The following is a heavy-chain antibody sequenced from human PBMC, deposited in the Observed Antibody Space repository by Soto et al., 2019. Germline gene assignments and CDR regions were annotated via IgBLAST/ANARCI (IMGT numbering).Heavy chain of an antibody. CDR3: ARRDYVDFGLPGRYYYYMDV. Sequence: SETLSLTYTVSGGSISSSSYYWGWIRQPPGKGLEWIGGIYYSGSTYYNPSPKTRVTISLGTSQNQFSLKLSSVTAADTAVYYCARRDYVDFGLPGRYYYYMDVWGKGTTVTVSS. V-gene: IGHV4-39*01. CDR2: IYYSGST. CDR1: GGSISSSSYY. J-gene: IGHJ6*03. D-gene: IGHD3-16*01.